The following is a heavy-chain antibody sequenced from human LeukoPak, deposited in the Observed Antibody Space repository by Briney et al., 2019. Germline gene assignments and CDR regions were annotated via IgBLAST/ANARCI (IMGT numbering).Heavy chain of an antibody. CDR3: ARGAHDLLTTYYQFDS. Sequence: GGSLRLSCAASGFTFTSYSMNWVRQAPGKGLEWVSSISSLSTYMYYADSVKGRFTISRDNAQNSLFLQMNSLSAEDTAVYYCARGAHDLLTTYYQFDSWGQGALVTVSS. CDR1: GFTFTSYS. D-gene: IGHD3-9*01. J-gene: IGHJ4*02. V-gene: IGHV3-21*01. CDR2: ISSLSTYM.